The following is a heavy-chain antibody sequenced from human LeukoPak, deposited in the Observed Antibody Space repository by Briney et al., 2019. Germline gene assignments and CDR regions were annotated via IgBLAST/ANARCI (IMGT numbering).Heavy chain of an antibody. J-gene: IGHJ4*02. V-gene: IGHV4-31*03. CDR2: IYYSGST. CDR3: ARERFLEWSEKGAQYYFDY. Sequence: PSETLSLTCTVSGGSISSGGYYWSWIRQHPGKGLEWIGYIYYSGSTYYNPSLKSRVTISVDTSKNQFSLKLSSVTAADTAVYYCARERFLEWSEKGAQYYFDYWGQGTLVTVSS. CDR1: GGSISSGGYY. D-gene: IGHD3-3*01.